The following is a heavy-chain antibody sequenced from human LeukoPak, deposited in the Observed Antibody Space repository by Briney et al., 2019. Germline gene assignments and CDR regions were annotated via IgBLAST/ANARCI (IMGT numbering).Heavy chain of an antibody. J-gene: IGHJ6*03. CDR3: ARVEAGGDKRGGYYYFYMDV. Sequence: RGSLRLSCAASGFSFSAHHMTWVRQAPGKGLEWVSAITARGATTYYADSVKCRFTISRDSYRNTLYLKMKSLRGEDTGVDFCARVEAGGDKRGGYYYFYMDVWGKGTTVTVSS. D-gene: IGHD3-16*01. CDR2: ITARGATT. V-gene: IGHV3-23*01. CDR1: GFSFSAHH.